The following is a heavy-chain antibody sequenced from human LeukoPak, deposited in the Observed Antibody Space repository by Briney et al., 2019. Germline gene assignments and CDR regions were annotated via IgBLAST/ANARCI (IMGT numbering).Heavy chain of an antibody. Sequence: PGGSLRLSCAASGFTFSSYLMSWVRQAPGKGLEWVANIKQDGSEKYYVDSVKGRFTISRDNAKNSLYLQMNSLRAEDTAVYYCARARGVSVVKYWGQGTLVIVSS. V-gene: IGHV3-7*01. D-gene: IGHD3-10*01. CDR1: GFTFSSYL. CDR3: ARARGVSVVKY. CDR2: IKQDGSEK. J-gene: IGHJ4*02.